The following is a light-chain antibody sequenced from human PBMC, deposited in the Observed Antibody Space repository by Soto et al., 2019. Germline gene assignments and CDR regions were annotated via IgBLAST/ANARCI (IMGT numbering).Light chain of an antibody. Sequence: EIVMTQSPATLSVSPGERATRSCRASQSVSSNLAWYQQKPGQAPRLLIYGASTRATGIPARFSGSGSGTEFTLTISSLQSEDFAVYYCQQYNNWPPAFGGGTKVEIQ. J-gene: IGKJ4*01. CDR1: QSVSSN. CDR3: QQYNNWPPA. CDR2: GAS. V-gene: IGKV3-15*01.